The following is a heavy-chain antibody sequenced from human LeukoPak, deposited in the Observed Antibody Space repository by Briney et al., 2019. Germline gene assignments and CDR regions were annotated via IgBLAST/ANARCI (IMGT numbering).Heavy chain of an antibody. CDR1: GYTFTGYY. D-gene: IGHD1-26*01. CDR3: ATIPGLYSGSYYPDY. J-gene: IGHJ4*02. Sequence: ASVKVSCKASGYTFTGYYMHWVRQAPGQGLEWMGWINPNSGGTNYAQKFQGRVTMTEDTSTDTAYMELSSLRSEDTAVYYCATIPGLYSGSYYPDYWGQGTLVTVSS. CDR2: INPNSGGT. V-gene: IGHV1-2*02.